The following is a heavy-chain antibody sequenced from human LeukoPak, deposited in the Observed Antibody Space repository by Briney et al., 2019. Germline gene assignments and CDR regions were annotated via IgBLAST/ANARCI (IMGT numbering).Heavy chain of an antibody. CDR2: ISGTGVTT. CDR1: GAIFSNHA. V-gene: IGHV3-23*01. Sequence: GGSLRLSCAASGAIFSNHAMSWVRQAPGKGLEWVSLISGTGVTTYYAASVKGRFTISRDNSKNTLYLQMNSPRAEDTALYYCASTSMVRGVITPFDYWGQGTLVTVSS. J-gene: IGHJ4*02. D-gene: IGHD3-10*01. CDR3: ASTSMVRGVITPFDY.